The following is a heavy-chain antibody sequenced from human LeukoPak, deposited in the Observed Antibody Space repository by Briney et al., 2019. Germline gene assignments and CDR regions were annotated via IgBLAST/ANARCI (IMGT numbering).Heavy chain of an antibody. J-gene: IGHJ3*02. CDR1: GFTFSWYS. CDR3: ATADRGAFDI. V-gene: IGHV3-48*01. CDR2: ITRSSSTI. Sequence: PGGSLRLSCAVSGFTFSWYSMNWVRQAPGKGLEWLSYITRSSSTIYYVDSVKGRFTISRDNAKNSLYLQMNSLRVDDTAVYYCATADRGAFDIWGQGTMVIVSS.